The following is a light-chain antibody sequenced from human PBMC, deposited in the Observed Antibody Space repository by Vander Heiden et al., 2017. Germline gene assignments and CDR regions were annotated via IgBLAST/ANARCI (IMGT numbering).Light chain of an antibody. Sequence: QSVLTQPPSASGTPGQRVTISCSGSSSNLGSTSVTWYQHLPGAAPKLLIYSNNQRPSGVPNRFSASKSGTSASLAISGLQSDDEADYYCAAWDDSLNTYVFGTGTRVTVL. V-gene: IGLV1-44*01. CDR3: AAWDDSLNTYV. CDR2: SNN. J-gene: IGLJ1*01. CDR1: SSNLGSTS.